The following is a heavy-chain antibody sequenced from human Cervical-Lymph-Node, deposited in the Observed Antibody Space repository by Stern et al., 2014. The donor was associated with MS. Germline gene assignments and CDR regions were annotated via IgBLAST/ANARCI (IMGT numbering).Heavy chain of an antibody. J-gene: IGHJ6*02. Sequence: QLVQSGGGLLQPGGSLGLSCAGSGFTFEDYALHWVRQAPGKGLGWVSGINWNSGTIGYADSVRGRFTISRDNAKNSLYLQVSSLRAEDTALYYCARDMETSYFFYGMDVWGQGTMVTVSS. CDR2: INWNSGTI. D-gene: IGHD3-3*01. CDR3: ARDMETSYFFYGMDV. V-gene: IGHV3-9*01. CDR1: GFTFEDYA.